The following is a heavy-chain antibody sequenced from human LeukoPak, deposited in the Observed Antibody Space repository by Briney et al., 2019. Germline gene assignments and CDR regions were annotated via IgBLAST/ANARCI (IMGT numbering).Heavy chain of an antibody. CDR3: ASEDYDILTGVPYYYYGMDV. J-gene: IGHJ6*02. Sequence: PGGSLRLSCAASGFTFSSYAMHWVRQAPGKGLEWVAVISCDGSNKYYADSVKGRFTISRDNSKNTLYLQMNSLRAEDTAVYYCASEDYDILTGVPYYYYGMDVWGQGTTVTVSS. D-gene: IGHD3-9*01. V-gene: IGHV3-30*04. CDR2: ISCDGSNK. CDR1: GFTFSSYA.